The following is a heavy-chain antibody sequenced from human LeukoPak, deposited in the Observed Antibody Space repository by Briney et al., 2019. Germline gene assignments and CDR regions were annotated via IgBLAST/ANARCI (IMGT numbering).Heavy chain of an antibody. J-gene: IGHJ4*02. D-gene: IGHD3-10*01. CDR3: ARVWRKGASEDY. CDR1: GYTFTSYD. CDR2: MNPNSGNT. Sequence: ASVKVSCKASGYTFTSYDINWVRQATGQGLEWMGWMNPNSGNTGYAQKFQGRVTMTRNTSISTAYMELSSLRSEDTAVYYCARVWRKGASEDYWGQGTLVTVSS. V-gene: IGHV1-8*01.